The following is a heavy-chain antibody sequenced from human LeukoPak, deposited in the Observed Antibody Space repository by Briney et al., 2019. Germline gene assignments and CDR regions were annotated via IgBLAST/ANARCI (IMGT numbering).Heavy chain of an antibody. J-gene: IGHJ6*02. CDR2: IIPIFGTA. CDR1: GGTFSSYA. Sequence: PRASVKVSCKASGGTFSSYAISWVRQAPGQGLEWMGGIIPIFGTANYAQKFQGRVTMTRNTSISTAYMELSSLRSEDTAVYYCARFDDSRGYYFAPLLGYYYGMDVWGQGTTVTVSS. CDR3: ARFDDSRGYYFAPLLGYYYGMDV. D-gene: IGHD3-22*01. V-gene: IGHV1-69*05.